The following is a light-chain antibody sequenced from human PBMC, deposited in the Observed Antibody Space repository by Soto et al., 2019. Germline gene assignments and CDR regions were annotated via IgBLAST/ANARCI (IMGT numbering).Light chain of an antibody. Sequence: QSALTQPASVSGSPGQSITISCTGTSSDVGGYNYVSWYQQHPGKAPKLMIYDVSNRPSGVSNRFSGSKSCNTASLTISGLQAEDEAGYYRSLYTSSSTLVFGGWTKVTVL. J-gene: IGLJ2*01. CDR2: DVS. CDR3: SLYTSSSTLV. V-gene: IGLV2-14*01. CDR1: SSDVGGYNY.